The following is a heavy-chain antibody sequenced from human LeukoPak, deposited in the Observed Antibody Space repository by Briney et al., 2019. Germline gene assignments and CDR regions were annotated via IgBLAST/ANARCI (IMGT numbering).Heavy chain of an antibody. CDR2: ISAYNGNT. D-gene: IGHD3-16*01. CDR3: ATVLGWQRLDWFDP. Sequence: GASVKVSCKASGYTFTSYGISWVRRAPGQGLEWMGWISAYNGNTNYAQKLQGRVTMTTDTSTSTAYMELRSLRSDDTAVYYCATVLGWQRLDWFDPWGQGTLVTVSS. J-gene: IGHJ5*02. CDR1: GYTFTSYG. V-gene: IGHV1-18*01.